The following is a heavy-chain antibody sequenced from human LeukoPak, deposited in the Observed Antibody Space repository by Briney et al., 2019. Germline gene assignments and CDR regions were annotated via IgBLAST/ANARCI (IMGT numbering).Heavy chain of an antibody. CDR3: ARGENYYDSGSSLLPFDY. Sequence: GGSLRLSCAAPGFPLSSYSMNGLREAPGKALEGVSYISSGSSNIYYADSMRGRLTIARDNAKNSLFLQMNSLRAEDTAVYYCARGENYYDSGSSLLPFDYWGQGTLVTVSS. CDR2: ISSGSSNI. J-gene: IGHJ4*02. CDR1: GFPLSSYS. V-gene: IGHV3-21*01. D-gene: IGHD3-10*01.